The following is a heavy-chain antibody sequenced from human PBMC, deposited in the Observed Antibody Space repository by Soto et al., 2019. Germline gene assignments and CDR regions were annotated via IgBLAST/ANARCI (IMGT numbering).Heavy chain of an antibody. Sequence: QVLESGGNSVQPGGSLRLSCAASGFTFGTYTMSWVRLAPGKGLEWVSAISATGDSTYYADSVKGRFTISRDNSKNTLDVQMDSLRVEDTALYCVTHWGGATVLRGLAVWGHGTTVTVSS. J-gene: IGHJ6*02. D-gene: IGHD3-10*01. CDR2: ISATGDST. CDR1: GFTFGTYT. CDR3: THWGGATVLRGLAV. V-gene: IGHV3-23*01.